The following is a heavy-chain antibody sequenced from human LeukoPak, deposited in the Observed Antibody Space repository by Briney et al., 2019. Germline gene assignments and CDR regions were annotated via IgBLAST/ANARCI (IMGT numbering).Heavy chain of an antibody. Sequence: ASVKVSCKASGGTFSSYAISWVRQAPGQGLEWMGGIIPIFGTANYAQKFQGRVTITADESTSTVYMELSSLRSEDTAVYYCARGTRYSYGPPVDYWGQGTLVTVSS. V-gene: IGHV1-69*13. CDR3: ARGTRYSYGPPVDY. D-gene: IGHD5-18*01. CDR1: GGTFSSYA. J-gene: IGHJ4*02. CDR2: IIPIFGTA.